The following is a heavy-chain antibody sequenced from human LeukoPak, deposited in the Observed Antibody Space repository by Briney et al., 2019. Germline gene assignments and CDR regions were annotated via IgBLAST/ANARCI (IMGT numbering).Heavy chain of an antibody. CDR1: GFTFSSYA. Sequence: PGGSLRLSCSASGFTFSSYAMHWVRQAPGKGLEYVSAISSNGGSTYYADSVKGRFTISRDDSKNTLYLHMSSLRPEDTAIYYCYCRDDLPAWGQGTLVTISS. J-gene: IGHJ5*02. D-gene: IGHD5-24*01. CDR2: ISSNGGST. V-gene: IGHV3-64D*06. CDR3: YCRDDLPA.